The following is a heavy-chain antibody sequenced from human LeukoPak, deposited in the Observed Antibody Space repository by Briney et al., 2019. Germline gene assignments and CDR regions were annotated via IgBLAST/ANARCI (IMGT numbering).Heavy chain of an antibody. CDR1: GGSISSYY. CDR2: IYYSGST. CDR3: AGVTAALDY. J-gene: IGHJ4*02. V-gene: IGHV4-59*01. D-gene: IGHD6-13*01. Sequence: PSETLSLTCTVSGGSISSYYWSWIRQPPGKGLEWIGYIYYSGSTNYNPSLKSRVTISVDTSKNQFSLKLSSVTAADTAVYYCAGVTAALDYWGQGTLVTVST.